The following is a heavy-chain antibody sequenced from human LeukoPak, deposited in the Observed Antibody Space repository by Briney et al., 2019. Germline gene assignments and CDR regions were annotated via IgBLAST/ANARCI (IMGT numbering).Heavy chain of an antibody. Sequence: GGSLRRSCAASGFTFSSYAMSWVRQAPGKGLEWVSAISGSGGSTYYADSVKGRFTISRDNSKNTLYLQMNSLRAEDTAVYYCAKDSYRGSSGYYNYWGQGTLVTVSS. CDR3: AKDSYRGSSGYYNY. J-gene: IGHJ4*02. V-gene: IGHV3-23*01. D-gene: IGHD3-22*01. CDR1: GFTFSSYA. CDR2: ISGSGGST.